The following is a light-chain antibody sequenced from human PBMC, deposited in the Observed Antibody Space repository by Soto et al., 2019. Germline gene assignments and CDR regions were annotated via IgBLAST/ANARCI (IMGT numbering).Light chain of an antibody. J-gene: IGLJ3*02. CDR2: LNSDGNH. CDR3: QTWGTVPWV. V-gene: IGLV4-69*01. Sequence: QSVLTQSPSASASLGASVKLTCTLSSGHSSYAIAWHQQQPEKGPRYLMKLNSDGNHSKGDGIPDRFSGSRSGAERYLTISSLQSEDEADYYCQTWGTVPWVFGGGTKLTVL. CDR1: SGHSSYA.